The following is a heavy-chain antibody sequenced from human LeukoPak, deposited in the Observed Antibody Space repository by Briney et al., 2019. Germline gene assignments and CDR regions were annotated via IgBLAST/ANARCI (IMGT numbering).Heavy chain of an antibody. V-gene: IGHV4-4*07. CDR1: GGSISSYY. CDR2: IYTSGST. Sequence: SETLSLTCTASGGSISSYYWSWIRQPAGKGLEWIGRIYTSGSTNYNLSLKSRVTMSVDTSKNQFSLKLSSVTAADTAVYYCARELPYSSGWQSDYWGQGTLVTVSS. J-gene: IGHJ4*02. D-gene: IGHD6-19*01. CDR3: ARELPYSSGWQSDY.